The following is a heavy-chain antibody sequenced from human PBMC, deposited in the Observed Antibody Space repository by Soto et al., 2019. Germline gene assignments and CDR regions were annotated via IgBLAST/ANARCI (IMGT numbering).Heavy chain of an antibody. Sequence: QVTLKESGPVLVKPTETLTLTCTVSGFSLSNARMGVSWIRQPPGKALEWLAHIFSNDEKSYSTSLKSRLTISKDISKSQVVLTMTNMDPVDTATYYCARINCISTTCYGDFDYYYGMDVWGRGTTVTVSS. CDR3: ARINCISTTCYGDFDYYYGMDV. J-gene: IGHJ6*02. V-gene: IGHV2-26*01. CDR2: IFSNDEK. CDR1: GFSLSNARMG. D-gene: IGHD2-2*01.